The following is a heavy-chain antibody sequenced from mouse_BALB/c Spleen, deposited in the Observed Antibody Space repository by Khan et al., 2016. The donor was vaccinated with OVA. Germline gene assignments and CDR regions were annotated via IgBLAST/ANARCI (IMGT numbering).Heavy chain of an antibody. CDR3: AGGNFYAMDY. CDR2: IWSDGAS. Sequence: QVQLKESGPGLVAPAQSLSITCTASGFSLTTYGIHWVRQPPGKGLEWLIVIWSDGASTYNSDHKSRMSIRKDNYKSQASLKMNSRQTDDEAMYYCAGGNFYAMDYWGQGTSVTVSS. V-gene: IGHV2-6*02. CDR1: GFSLTTYG. D-gene: IGHD2-1*01. J-gene: IGHJ4*01.